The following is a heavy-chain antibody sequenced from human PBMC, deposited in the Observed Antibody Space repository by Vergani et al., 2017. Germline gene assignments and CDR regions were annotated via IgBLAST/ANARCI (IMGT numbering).Heavy chain of an antibody. CDR1: GFTFSSYA. CDR2: IIGSGGIT. CDR3: AKDGRNNYYDSSGYYPD. Sequence: EVQLLESGGGLVQPGGSLRLSCAASGFTFSSYAMSWVRQAPGKGLEWVSAIIGSGGITDYADSVEGRFTISRDNSKTTLYLQMNSLRAEDTAVYYCAKDGRNNYYDSSGYYPDWGQGTLVTVSS. D-gene: IGHD3-22*01. J-gene: IGHJ4*02. V-gene: IGHV3-23*01.